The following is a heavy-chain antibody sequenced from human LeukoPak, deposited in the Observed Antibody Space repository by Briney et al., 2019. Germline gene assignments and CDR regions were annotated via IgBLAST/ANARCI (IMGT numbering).Heavy chain of an antibody. J-gene: IGHJ4*02. D-gene: IGHD3-16*02. CDR3: AGGPLGDYDYVWGSYRRAPFDY. CDR1: GGSFSGYY. Sequence: PSETLSLTCAVYGGSFSGYYWSWIRQPPGKGLEWIGEINHSGSTNYNPSLKSRVTISVDTSKNQFSLKLSSVTAADTAVYYCAGGPLGDYDYVWGSYRRAPFDYWGQGTLVTVSS. CDR2: INHSGST. V-gene: IGHV4-34*01.